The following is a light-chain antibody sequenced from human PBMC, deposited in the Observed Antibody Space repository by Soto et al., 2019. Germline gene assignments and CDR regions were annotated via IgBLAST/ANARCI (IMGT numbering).Light chain of an antibody. CDR1: SSDFGDYNY. CDR3: SSYEASRTRV. J-gene: IGLJ1*01. Sequence: QSVLTQPASVSGSPGQSITISCTGTSSDFGDYNYVSWYQHHPDKAPKLIIFGVSNRPSGVSNRFSASKSGNTASLTISGLQVEDEDDYYCSSYEASRTRVFGTGTKVTV. CDR2: GVS. V-gene: IGLV2-14*01.